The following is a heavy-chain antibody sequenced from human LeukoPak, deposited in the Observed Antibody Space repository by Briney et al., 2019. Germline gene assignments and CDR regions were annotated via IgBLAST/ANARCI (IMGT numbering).Heavy chain of an antibody. V-gene: IGHV1-2*02. CDR3: ARGHGSYYYYMDI. D-gene: IGHD3-10*01. Sequence: ASVKVSCKASGYTFTDFYMLWVRQAPGQGLEWMGWINPNSGGTDYAQKFQGRVTMTRDTSTSTAYMELSRLRSDDTAVYHCARGHGSYYYYMDIWGMGTTVTVSS. CDR2: INPNSGGT. J-gene: IGHJ6*03. CDR1: GYTFTDFY.